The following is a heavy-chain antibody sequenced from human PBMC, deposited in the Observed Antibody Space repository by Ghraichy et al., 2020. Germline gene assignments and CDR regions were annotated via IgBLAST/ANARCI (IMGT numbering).Heavy chain of an antibody. J-gene: IGHJ4*02. Sequence: GSLRLSCSVSGASISSNHHYWGWIRQPPGKGLEWIGNVFHSGSASYNPSLKTRVTISADTSKNQFSLRLTSVTAADTAVYFCASYVYNSNWYFFGYWGQGTLVTVSS. CDR2: VFHSGSA. D-gene: IGHD6-13*01. V-gene: IGHV4-39*01. CDR3: ASYVYNSNWYFFGY. CDR1: GASISSNHHY.